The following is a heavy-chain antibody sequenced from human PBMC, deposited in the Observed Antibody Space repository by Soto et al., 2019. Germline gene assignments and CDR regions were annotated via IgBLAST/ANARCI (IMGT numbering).Heavy chain of an antibody. Sequence: LRLSCAASGFTFDDYAMHWVRQAPGKGLEWVSGISWNSGSIGYADSVKGRFTISRDNAKNSLYLQMNSLRAEDTALYYCAKDIKHDYGDYPFDYWGQGTLVTVSS. CDR3: AKDIKHDYGDYPFDY. D-gene: IGHD4-17*01. V-gene: IGHV3-9*01. CDR1: GFTFDDYA. CDR2: ISWNSGSI. J-gene: IGHJ4*02.